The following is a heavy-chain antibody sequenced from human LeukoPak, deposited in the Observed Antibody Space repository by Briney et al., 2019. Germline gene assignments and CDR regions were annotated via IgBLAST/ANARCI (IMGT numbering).Heavy chain of an antibody. CDR1: GFTFTYHP. Sequence: GRSLRLSCTASGFTFTYHPIHWVRQAPGKGLEWVAVISFDGTDKNYADSVKGRFTISRDNSKSTAYLQMNSLRDDDTALYYCARRSNFALHFDYWGQGTLVTVSS. J-gene: IGHJ4*02. V-gene: IGHV3-30*03. D-gene: IGHD3-10*01. CDR3: ARRSNFALHFDY. CDR2: ISFDGTDK.